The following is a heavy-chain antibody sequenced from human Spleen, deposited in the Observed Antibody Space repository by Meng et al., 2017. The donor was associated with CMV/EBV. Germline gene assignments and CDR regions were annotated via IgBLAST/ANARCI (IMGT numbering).Heavy chain of an antibody. CDR2: IYSGGST. D-gene: IGHD2-2*01. J-gene: IGHJ4*02. CDR1: GFTVSSNY. CDR3: ARDRYFQGYCSSTTCYSPEYYFDY. Sequence: ETLSLTCAASGFTVSSNYMSWVRQAPGKGLEWVSVIYSGGSTYYADSVKGRFTISRESSKNTLYLQMNSLRTEDTAVYYCARDRYFQGYCSSTTCYSPEYYFDYWGQGTLVTVSS. V-gene: IGHV3-53*05.